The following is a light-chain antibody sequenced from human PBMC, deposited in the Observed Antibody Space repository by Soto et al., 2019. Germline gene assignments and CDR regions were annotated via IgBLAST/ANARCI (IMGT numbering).Light chain of an antibody. CDR1: QSVSSSY. CDR3: QQYGNSPPWT. V-gene: IGKV3-20*01. J-gene: IGKJ1*01. CDR2: GAS. Sequence: ETVLTQSPGTLSLSPGERATLSCRASQSVSSSYLAWYQQKPGQAPRLLIYGASSRAPGIPDRISGSGSGTDFTLSISRLEPEDFAVYDCQQYGNSPPWTFGQGTKVEIK.